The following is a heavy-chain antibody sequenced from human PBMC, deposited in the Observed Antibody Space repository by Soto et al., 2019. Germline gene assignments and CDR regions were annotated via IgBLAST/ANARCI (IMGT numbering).Heavy chain of an antibody. CDR1: GYSFTSYW. D-gene: IGHD2-15*01. J-gene: IGHJ6*02. Sequence: EVQLVQSGAEVKKPGESLRISCKGSGYSFTSYWISWVRQMPGKGLEWMGRIDPSDSYTNYSPSFQGHVTISADKSISTAYLQWSSLKASDTAMYYCASQKRGVLLLRSYGMDVWGQGTTVTVSS. CDR3: ASQKRGVLLLRSYGMDV. CDR2: IDPSDSYT. V-gene: IGHV5-10-1*03.